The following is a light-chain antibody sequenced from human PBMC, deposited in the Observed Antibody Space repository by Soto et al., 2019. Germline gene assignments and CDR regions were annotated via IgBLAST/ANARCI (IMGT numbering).Light chain of an antibody. V-gene: IGLV2-14*01. CDR2: EVT. J-gene: IGLJ1*01. CDR1: SGDVGGYNA. Sequence: QSVLAQPASVSGSPGQTITISCTGTSGDVGGYNAVSWYQHHPGKAPKLIIYEVTHRPAGISDRFSASKSGNTASLTISGLQAEDEADYYCNSFRVNRLYVXGTGTNVTVL. CDR3: NSFRVNRLYV.